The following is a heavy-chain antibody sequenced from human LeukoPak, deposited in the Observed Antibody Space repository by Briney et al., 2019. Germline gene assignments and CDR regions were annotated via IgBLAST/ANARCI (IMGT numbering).Heavy chain of an antibody. CDR2: IYYSGTT. CDR1: GFTFSNYY. D-gene: IGHD3-22*01. J-gene: IGHJ3*02. CDR3: AGMIGDDAFDI. V-gene: IGHV4-59*04. Sequence: GSLRLSCAASGFTFSNYYMSWIRQPPGKGLEWIGTIYYSGTTYYNPSLKSRVTISVDTSRNQFSLKLSSVTATDTAVYYCAGMIGDDAFDIWGQGTMVTVSS.